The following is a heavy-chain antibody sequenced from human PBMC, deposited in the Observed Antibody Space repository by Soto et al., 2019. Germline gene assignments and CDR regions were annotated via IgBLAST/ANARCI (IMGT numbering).Heavy chain of an antibody. J-gene: IGHJ4*02. Sequence: QVQLVQSGAEVKKPGSSVRVSCKASGGTFGNHAISWVRQAPGQGLEWLGGIIPVLGVGDNAQNFQGRVTITADAATSTAYLELSSLRSEYTALYYCATEAGYTYGYVFDYWGQGTLVTVSS. CDR1: GGTFGNHA. V-gene: IGHV1-69*01. CDR3: ATEAGYTYGYVFDY. D-gene: IGHD5-18*01. CDR2: IIPVLGVG.